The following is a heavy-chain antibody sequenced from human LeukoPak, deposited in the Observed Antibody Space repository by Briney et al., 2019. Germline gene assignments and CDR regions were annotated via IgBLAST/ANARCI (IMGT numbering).Heavy chain of an antibody. Sequence: SVKVSCKASGGTFSSYAISWVRQAPGQGLEWMGGIIPIFGTANYAQKFQGRVTITTDESTSTAYMELSSLRSEDTAVYYCARDLKRVPAAEDYGMDVWGQGTTVTVSS. V-gene: IGHV1-69*05. D-gene: IGHD2-2*01. J-gene: IGHJ6*02. CDR1: GGTFSSYA. CDR2: IIPIFGTA. CDR3: ARDLKRVPAAEDYGMDV.